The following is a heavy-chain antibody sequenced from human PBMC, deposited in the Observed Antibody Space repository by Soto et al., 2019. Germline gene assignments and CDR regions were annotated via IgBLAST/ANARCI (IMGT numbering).Heavy chain of an antibody. CDR1: GFTCSSYG. D-gene: IGHD3-3*01. Sequence: WGSLRLSCAASGFTCSSYGMHWVRQATGKGLEWVSAIGTAGDTYYPGSVKGRFTIFRENAKNSLYLQMNSLRAEDTAVYYCARGQGTTIFGVAHWGQGTLVTVSP. J-gene: IGHJ4*02. CDR3: ARGQGTTIFGVAH. V-gene: IGHV3-13*01. CDR2: IGTAGDT.